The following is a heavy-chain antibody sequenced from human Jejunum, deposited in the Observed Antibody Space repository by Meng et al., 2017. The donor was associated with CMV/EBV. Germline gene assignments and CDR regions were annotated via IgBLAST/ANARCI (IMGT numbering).Heavy chain of an antibody. CDR1: GDSISKYY. D-gene: IGHD6-19*01. V-gene: IGHV4-59*01. CDR3: ARESWLGVPAGRFDP. J-gene: IGHJ5*02. CDR2: VYYNGNT. Sequence: SGDSISKYYGSWIRQSPGKGLEWIGYVYYNGNTKYNPSLKSRVTISVDTSKNQFSLKLTSVTAADTAVYFCARESWLGVPAGRFDPWGQGTLVTVSS.